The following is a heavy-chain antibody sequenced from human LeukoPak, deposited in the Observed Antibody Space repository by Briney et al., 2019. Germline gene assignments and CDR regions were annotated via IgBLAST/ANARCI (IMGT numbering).Heavy chain of an antibody. Sequence: ASVKVSCKASGYTFTSYDINWVRQATGQGLEWMGWMNPNSGNTGYAQKFQGRVTITRNTSISTAYIELSSLRSEDTAVYYCARGTSPQYDFWSGYHLSWFDPWGQGTLVTVSS. CDR1: GYTFTSYD. D-gene: IGHD3-3*01. V-gene: IGHV1-8*03. CDR2: MNPNSGNT. J-gene: IGHJ5*02. CDR3: ARGTSPQYDFWSGYHLSWFDP.